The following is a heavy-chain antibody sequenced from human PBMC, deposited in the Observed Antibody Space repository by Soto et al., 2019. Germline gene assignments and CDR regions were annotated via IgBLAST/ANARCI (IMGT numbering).Heavy chain of an antibody. CDR2: VYYSGTT. J-gene: IGHJ4*02. Sequence: SETLSLTCIVSGGSISSYYWSWIRQPPGKGLEWIGYVYYSGTTYHNPSLKSRVTMSVDTSNNQFSLKVSSVTAADTAVYYCVRAGYSYNTGYYFDYWGQGTLVTVSS. CDR3: VRAGYSYNTGYYFDY. CDR1: GGSISSYY. V-gene: IGHV4-59*01. D-gene: IGHD5-18*01.